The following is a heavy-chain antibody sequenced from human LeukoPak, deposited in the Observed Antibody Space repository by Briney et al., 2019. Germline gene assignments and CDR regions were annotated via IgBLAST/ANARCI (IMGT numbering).Heavy chain of an antibody. CDR1: GFTFSSYE. CDR2: ISSSGSTI. Sequence: GGSLRLSCAASGFTFSSYEMNWVRQAPGKGLEWVSYISSSGSTIYYADSVKGRFTISRDNAKNSLYLQMNSLRAEDTAVYYCARDGSYYGSGSHWVPGGWFDPWGQGTLVTVSS. CDR3: ARDGSYYGSGSHWVPGGWFDP. V-gene: IGHV3-48*03. D-gene: IGHD3-10*01. J-gene: IGHJ5*02.